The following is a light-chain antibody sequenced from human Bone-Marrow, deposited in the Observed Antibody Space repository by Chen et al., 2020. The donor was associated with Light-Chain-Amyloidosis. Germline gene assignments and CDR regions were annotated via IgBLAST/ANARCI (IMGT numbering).Light chain of an antibody. CDR2: EDD. Sequence: NFMLTQPHSVSESPGKTVIISCTRSSGSIATNYVQWYQQRPGSSPTTVIYEDDQRPSGVPDRFSGSIDRSSNSASLTLSGLKTGEEADYYCQSYQGSSQGVFGGGTKLTVL. CDR1: SGSIATNY. J-gene: IGLJ3*02. CDR3: QSYQGSSQGV. V-gene: IGLV6-57*01.